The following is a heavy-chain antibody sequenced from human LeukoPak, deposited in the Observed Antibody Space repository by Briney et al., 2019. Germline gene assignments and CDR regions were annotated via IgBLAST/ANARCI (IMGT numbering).Heavy chain of an antibody. J-gene: IGHJ4*02. CDR2: INAQSGAP. D-gene: IGHD3-10*01. CDR3: ARDGPSVFDY. V-gene: IGHV1-2*02. Sequence: ASVKVSCKASGYTFTDYFIHWVRQAPGQGHEWMGWINAQSGAPRYAQIFEGRVTITRDTSIGTVYMQVSRLTSDDTAIYYCARDGPSVFDYWGQGTLVTVSS. CDR1: GYTFTDYF.